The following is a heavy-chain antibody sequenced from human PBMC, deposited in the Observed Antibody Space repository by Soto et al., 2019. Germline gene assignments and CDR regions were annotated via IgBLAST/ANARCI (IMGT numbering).Heavy chain of an antibody. CDR3: AKCGGYDFWSGYYYFDY. Sequence: GGSLRLSCAASGFTFSSYAMSWVRQAPGKGLEWVSAISGSGGSTYYADSVKGRFTISRDNSKNTLYLQMNSLRAEDTAVYYCAKCGGYDFWSGYYYFDYWGRGTLVTVSS. J-gene: IGHJ4*02. CDR1: GFTFSSYA. CDR2: ISGSGGST. D-gene: IGHD3-3*01. V-gene: IGHV3-23*01.